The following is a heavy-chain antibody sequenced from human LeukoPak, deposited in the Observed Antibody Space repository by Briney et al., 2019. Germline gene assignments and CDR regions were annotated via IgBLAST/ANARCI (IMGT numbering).Heavy chain of an antibody. D-gene: IGHD3-3*01. CDR3: AKDGAHLLRVDYYYMDV. V-gene: IGHV3-33*03. Sequence: GGSLRLSCAASGFTFNYYGMHWVRQAPGKRLEWVAAVRCNGDNKYYAESVKGRFTISRDNSKNTLLLQMNSLRPEDTAVYYCAKDGAHLLRVDYYYMDVWGKGTTVTVSS. CDR2: VRCNGDNK. J-gene: IGHJ6*03. CDR1: GFTFNYYG.